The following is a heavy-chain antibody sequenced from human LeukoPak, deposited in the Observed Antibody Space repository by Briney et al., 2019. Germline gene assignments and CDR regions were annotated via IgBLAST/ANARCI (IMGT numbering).Heavy chain of an antibody. CDR1: GGSISSSSYY. D-gene: IGHD4-17*01. CDR3: ARDVVQWDYGDYVQNWFDP. CDR2: IYYSGST. V-gene: IGHV4-39*07. J-gene: IGHJ5*02. Sequence: SETLSLTCTVSGGSISSSSYYWGWIRQPPGKGLEWIGSIYYSGSTYYNPSLKSRVTISVDTSKNQFSLKLSSVTAADTAVYYCARDVVQWDYGDYVQNWFDPWGQGTLVTVSS.